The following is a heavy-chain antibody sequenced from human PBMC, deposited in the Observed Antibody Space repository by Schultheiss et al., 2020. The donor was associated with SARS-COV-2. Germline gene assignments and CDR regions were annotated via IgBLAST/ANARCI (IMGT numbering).Heavy chain of an antibody. J-gene: IGHJ3*02. Sequence: SVTLSLTCTVSGGSISSYYWSWIRQPPGKGLEWIGYIYYSGSTNYNPSLKSRVTISVDTSKNQFSLKLSSVTAADTAVYYCARGGIVVVVAATGAFDIWGQGTMVTVSS. V-gene: IGHV4-59*08. D-gene: IGHD2-15*01. CDR2: IYYSGST. CDR1: GGSISSYY. CDR3: ARGGIVVVVAATGAFDI.